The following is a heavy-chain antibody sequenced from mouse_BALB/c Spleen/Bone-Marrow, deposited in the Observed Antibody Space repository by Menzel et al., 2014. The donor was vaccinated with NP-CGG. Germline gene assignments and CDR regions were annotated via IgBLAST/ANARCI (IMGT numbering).Heavy chain of an antibody. Sequence: QVQLQQSASEPARPGASVRLSCRASGYTFTGYTMHWVKPRPGQGLEWIGYIVPRSGYTDYNQKFKGKATVTADNTSSTAYIQLSRLTSDNSAFYYCAREDSTTACFDYWGQGTTRTVSS. CDR3: AREDSTTACFDY. D-gene: IGHD1-2*01. CDR2: IVPRSGYT. J-gene: IGHJ2*01. V-gene: IGHV1-4*02. CDR1: GYTFTGYT.